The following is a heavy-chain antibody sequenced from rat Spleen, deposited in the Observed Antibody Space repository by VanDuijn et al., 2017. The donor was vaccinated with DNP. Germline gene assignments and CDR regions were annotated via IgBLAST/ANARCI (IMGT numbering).Heavy chain of an antibody. CDR3: ARWPGYNPPYAMDA. J-gene: IGHJ4*01. D-gene: IGHD1-4*01. CDR1: GFSITSNY. Sequence: EVQLQESGPGLMKPSQSLSLTCSVTGFSITSNYWAWIRKLPGNKMEWIGHISYSGSTSYHPSLKSRISITRDTSKNQLFLQVNSVTTEDTATYYCARWPGYNPPYAMDAWGQGTSVTVSS. V-gene: IGHV3-1*01. CDR2: ISYSGST.